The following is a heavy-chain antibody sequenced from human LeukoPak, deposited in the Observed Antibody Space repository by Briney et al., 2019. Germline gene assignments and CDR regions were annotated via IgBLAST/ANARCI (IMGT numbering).Heavy chain of an antibody. CDR2: ISAYNGNT. V-gene: IGHV1-18*01. Sequence: ASVKVSCKASGYTFTSYGISWVRQAPGQGLEWMGWISAYNGNTNYAQKLQGRVTMTTDTSTSTAYMELRSLRSDGTAVYYCARVSCSSTSCYVWDWQQLVHIGNWFDPWGQGTLVTVSS. CDR3: ARVSCSSTSCYVWDWQQLVHIGNWFDP. CDR1: GYTFTSYG. J-gene: IGHJ5*02. D-gene: IGHD2-2*01.